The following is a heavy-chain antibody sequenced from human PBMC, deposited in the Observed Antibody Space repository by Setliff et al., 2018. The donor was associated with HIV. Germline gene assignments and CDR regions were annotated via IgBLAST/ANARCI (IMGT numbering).Heavy chain of an antibody. CDR3: ARYALCSDDCSDEGADI. J-gene: IGHJ4*02. CDR2: INLYKDDT. D-gene: IGHD2-21*01. V-gene: IGHV1-18*01. Sequence: ASVKVSCKASGYTFSSYAITWVRQAPGQGLEWMGSINLYKDDTHYAQKFQDRVAMTADTSTNTVYMELRSLRSDDTAVYYCARYALCSDDCSDEGADIWGQGTLVTASS. CDR1: GYTFSSYA.